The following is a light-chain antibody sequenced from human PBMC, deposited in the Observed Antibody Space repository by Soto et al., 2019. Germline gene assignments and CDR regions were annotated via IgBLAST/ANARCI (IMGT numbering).Light chain of an antibody. V-gene: IGKV1-5*03. CDR3: QQYSYFAT. CDR1: QSISSW. CDR2: KAS. Sequence: DIQMTQSPSTLSASVGDRVTITCRASQSISSWLTWYQQKAGQAPKLLIYKASIVESGVPSRFSGSGSGTEFILTISSLQPDDSATYYCQQYSYFATFGQGTRVE. J-gene: IGKJ1*01.